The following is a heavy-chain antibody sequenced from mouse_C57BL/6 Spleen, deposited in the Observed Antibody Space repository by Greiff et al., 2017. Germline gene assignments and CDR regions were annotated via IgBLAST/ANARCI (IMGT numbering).Heavy chain of an antibody. D-gene: IGHD4-1*01. J-gene: IGHJ4*01. Sequence: QVHVKQSGPGLVAPSQSLSITCTVSGFSLTSYAISWVRQPPGKGLEWLGVIWTGGGTNYNSALKSRQSISKDNSKRQVFLKMNSLQTDDKARYYCARNPLTGSYYYAMGYWGQGTSVTVSS. CDR1: GFSLTSYA. V-gene: IGHV2-9-1*01. CDR2: IWTGGGT. CDR3: ARNPLTGSYYYAMGY.